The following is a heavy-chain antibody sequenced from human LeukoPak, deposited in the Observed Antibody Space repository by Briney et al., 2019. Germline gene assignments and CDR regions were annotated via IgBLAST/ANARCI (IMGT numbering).Heavy chain of an antibody. CDR3: ARDLQVAARQGSYFDY. J-gene: IGHJ4*02. V-gene: IGHV3-48*01. CDR1: GFTFSTYN. CDR2: ITSNSNTI. Sequence: GGSLRLSCAASGFTFSTYNMNWVRQAPGKGLEWLAYITSNSNTIYYADSVKGRFTISRDNAKNSLYLQMNSLRAEDTAVYYCARDLQVAARQGSYFDYWGQGTLVTVSP. D-gene: IGHD6-6*01.